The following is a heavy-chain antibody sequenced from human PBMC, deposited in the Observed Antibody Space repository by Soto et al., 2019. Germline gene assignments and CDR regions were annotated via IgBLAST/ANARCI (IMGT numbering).Heavy chain of an antibody. CDR1: GGTFSSYA. CDR3: TRVDYYDSSGYYYYFDY. Sequence: SVKVSCKASGGTFSSYAISWVRQAPGQGLEWMGGIIPIFGTANYAQKFQGRVTITADESTSTAYMELSSLRSEDTAVYYCTRVDYYDSSGYYYYFDYWGQGTLVTVSS. J-gene: IGHJ4*02. CDR2: IIPIFGTA. D-gene: IGHD3-22*01. V-gene: IGHV1-69*13.